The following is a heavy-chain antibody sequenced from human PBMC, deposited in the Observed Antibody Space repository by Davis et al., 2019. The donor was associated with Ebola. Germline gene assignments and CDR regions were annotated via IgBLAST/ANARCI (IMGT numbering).Heavy chain of an antibody. J-gene: IGHJ6*03. V-gene: IGHV3-20*04. CDR1: GFTFDDYG. CDR3: AKPVSAAGHPHYYYYMDV. D-gene: IGHD6-13*01. CDR2: LSWNGFST. Sequence: GESLKISCAASGFTFDDYGMSWVRQAPGKGLEWVCGLSWNGFSTSCTDSVKGRFTISRDDFKNTLYLQMYSLRPEDTAVYYCAKPVSAAGHPHYYYYMDVWGKGTTVTVSS.